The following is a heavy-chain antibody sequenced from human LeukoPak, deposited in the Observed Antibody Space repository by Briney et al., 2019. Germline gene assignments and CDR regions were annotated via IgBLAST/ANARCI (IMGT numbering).Heavy chain of an antibody. Sequence: ASVKVSCKASGYTFTGYYMHWVRQAPGQGLEWMGWINPNSGGTNYAQKFQGRVTMTRNTSISTAYMELSSLRSEDTAVYYCARKSGSYFPPNDNWFDPWGQGTLVTVSS. CDR1: GYTFTGYY. D-gene: IGHD1-26*01. V-gene: IGHV1-2*02. CDR3: ARKSGSYFPPNDNWFDP. J-gene: IGHJ5*02. CDR2: INPNSGGT.